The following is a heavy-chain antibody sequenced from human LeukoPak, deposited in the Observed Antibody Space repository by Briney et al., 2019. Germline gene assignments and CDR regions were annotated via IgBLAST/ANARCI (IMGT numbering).Heavy chain of an antibody. CDR3: ARGGVVVVPAATVLTPYYYYGMDV. CDR1: GGSISSYY. V-gene: IGHV4-59*01. D-gene: IGHD2-2*01. CDR2: IYYSGST. J-gene: IGHJ6*02. Sequence: SETLSLTCTVSGGSISSYYWSWIRQPPGKGLEWIGYIYYSGSTNYNPSLKSRVTISVDTSKNQFSLKLSSVTAADTAVYYCARGGVVVVPAATVLTPYYYYGMDVWGQGTTVTVSS.